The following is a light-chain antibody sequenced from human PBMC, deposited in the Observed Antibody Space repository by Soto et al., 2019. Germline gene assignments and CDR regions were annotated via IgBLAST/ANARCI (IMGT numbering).Light chain of an antibody. CDR1: SSDVGGYDY. V-gene: IGLV2-11*01. J-gene: IGLJ1*01. CDR2: DVD. Sequence: QAVLTQPRSVSGSPGQSVTISCTGTSSDVGGYDYVSWYQHHPGKAPKVMIYDVDKRPSGVPGRFSGSKSGNTASLTISGLQAEDEADYYCCSYAGSYPFVFGTGTKVTV. CDR3: CSYAGSYPFV.